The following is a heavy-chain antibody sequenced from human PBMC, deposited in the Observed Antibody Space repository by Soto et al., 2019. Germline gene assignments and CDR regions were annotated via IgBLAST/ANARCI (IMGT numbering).Heavy chain of an antibody. CDR2: ISSSGATI. CDR3: ASDYGGF. J-gene: IGHJ4*02. Sequence: PGGSLRLSCAASGFTFSSSSMTWVRQAPGKGLECIAYISSSGATIQDADSMKGRFTISRDNAKNSLYLQMNSLRDEDTAVYYCASDYGGFWGQGTLVTVS. D-gene: IGHD3-16*01. V-gene: IGHV3-48*02. CDR1: GFTFSSSS.